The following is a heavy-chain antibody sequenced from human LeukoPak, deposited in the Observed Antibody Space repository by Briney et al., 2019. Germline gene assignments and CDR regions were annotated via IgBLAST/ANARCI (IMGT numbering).Heavy chain of an antibody. CDR1: GGSISGYY. Sequence: PSETLSLTCTVSGGSISGYYWSWIRQPPGRGLEWIGYIYYSGSTNYNPSLKSRVTISVDTSKNQFSLKLSSVTAADTAVYYCASTSIAARPFWFDPWGQGTLVTVSS. J-gene: IGHJ5*02. CDR2: IYYSGST. V-gene: IGHV4-59*01. D-gene: IGHD6-6*01. CDR3: ASTSIAARPFWFDP.